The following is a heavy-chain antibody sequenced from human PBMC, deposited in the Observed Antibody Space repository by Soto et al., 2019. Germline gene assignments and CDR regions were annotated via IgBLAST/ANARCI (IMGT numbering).Heavy chain of an antibody. Sequence: GESLKISCAASGFTFSSYWMSWVRQAPGKGLEWVANIKQDGSEKYYVDSVKGRFTISRDNAKNSLYLQMNSLRAEDTAVYYCARDDRYSPGDLAYYYYYMDVWGKGTTVTVSS. CDR2: IKQDGSEK. CDR3: ARDDRYSPGDLAYYYYYMDV. D-gene: IGHD5-18*01. V-gene: IGHV3-7*01. J-gene: IGHJ6*03. CDR1: GFTFSSYW.